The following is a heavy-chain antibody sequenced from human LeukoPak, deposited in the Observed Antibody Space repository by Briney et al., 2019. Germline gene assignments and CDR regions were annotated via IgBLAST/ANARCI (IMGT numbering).Heavy chain of an antibody. CDR3: ARGVRYFDWYWAFGYYYYMDV. CDR1: GYTFTGYY. J-gene: IGHJ6*03. CDR2: INPNSGGT. D-gene: IGHD3-9*01. Sequence: ASVNVSCKASGYTFTGYYMQWVRQAPGHGLEWTGWINPNSGGTNYAQKFQGRVTMTRDTSISTAYMELSRLRSDDTAVYYCARGVRYFDWYWAFGYYYYMDVWGKGTTVTVSS. V-gene: IGHV1-2*02.